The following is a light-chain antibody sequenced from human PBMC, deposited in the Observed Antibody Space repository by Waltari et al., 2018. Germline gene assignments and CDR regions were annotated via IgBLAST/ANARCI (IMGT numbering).Light chain of an antibody. Sequence: DIQMTQSPSSLSASFGDRVTITCLASQSISNYLSWYQQKPGKAPKFLIYAASSLQSGVPSRFSGSGSGTDFTLTISSLQPEDFATYYCQQSYSALALTFGGGTKVEVK. J-gene: IGKJ4*01. CDR3: QQSYSALALT. V-gene: IGKV1-39*01. CDR2: AAS. CDR1: QSISNY.